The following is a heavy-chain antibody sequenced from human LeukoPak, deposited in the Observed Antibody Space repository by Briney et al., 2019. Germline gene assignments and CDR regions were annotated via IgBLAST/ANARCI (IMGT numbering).Heavy chain of an antibody. J-gene: IGHJ4*02. D-gene: IGHD2-15*01. V-gene: IGHV3-48*01. CDR2: ISTSSSTI. CDR3: ARDYCSGGSCYGSFDY. Sequence: PGGSLRLSCAASEFTFSSYSMNWVRQAPGKGLEWVSYISTSSSTISYADSVKGRFTISRDNAKDTLYLQMNSLRVEDTAVYYCARDYCSGGSCYGSFDYWGQGTLVTVSS. CDR1: EFTFSSYS.